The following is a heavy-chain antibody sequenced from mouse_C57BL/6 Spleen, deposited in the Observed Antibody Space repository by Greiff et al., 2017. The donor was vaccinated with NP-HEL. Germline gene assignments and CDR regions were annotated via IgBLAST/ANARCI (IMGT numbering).Heavy chain of an antibody. V-gene: IGHV5-16*01. D-gene: IGHD2-12*01. CDR2: INYDGSST. J-gene: IGHJ2*01. CDR3: ARDGGLLFFDY. Sequence: EVKLVESEGGLVQPGSSMKLSCTASGFTFSDYYMAWVRQVPEKGLEWVANINYDGSSTYYLDSLKSRFIISRDNAKNILYLQMSSLKSEDTATYYCARDGGLLFFDYWGQGATLTVSS. CDR1: GFTFSDYY.